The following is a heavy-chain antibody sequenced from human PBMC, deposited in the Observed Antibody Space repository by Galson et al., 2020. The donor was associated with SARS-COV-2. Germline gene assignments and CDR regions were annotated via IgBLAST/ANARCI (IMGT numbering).Heavy chain of an antibody. J-gene: IGHJ5*02. Sequence: GGSLRLSCAASGFTFSDSAMHWVRQASGKGLEWVGRIRTKAKNYATSYGASVKGSFTISRDDSKNTAWLQMNGLTTDDTAVYYCLRLAGDSGGRSDPWGQGTLVTVSS. CDR3: LRLAGDSGGRSDP. V-gene: IGHV3-73*01. CDR1: GFTFSDSA. CDR2: IRTKAKNYAT. D-gene: IGHD3-22*01.